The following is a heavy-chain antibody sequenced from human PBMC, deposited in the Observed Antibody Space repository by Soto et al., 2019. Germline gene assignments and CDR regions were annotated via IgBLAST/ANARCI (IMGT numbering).Heavy chain of an antibody. CDR2: ISAHNGNT. CDR3: ARYCSGGSCSRSDAFDI. CDR1: GYTLTSYG. Sequence: ASVKVSCKASGYTLTSYGISWVRQAPGQGLEWMGWISAHNGNTNYAQKLQGRVTMTTDTSTSTAYMELRSLRSDDTAVYYCARYCSGGSCSRSDAFDIWGQGTMVTVSS. V-gene: IGHV1-18*01. J-gene: IGHJ3*02. D-gene: IGHD2-15*01.